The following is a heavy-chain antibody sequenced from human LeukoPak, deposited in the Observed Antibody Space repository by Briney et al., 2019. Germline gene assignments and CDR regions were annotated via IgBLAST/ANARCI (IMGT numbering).Heavy chain of an antibody. D-gene: IGHD3-10*01. CDR2: IYYSGST. Sequence: SETLSLTCTVSGGSISSSSYYWGWIRQPPGKGLEWIGSIYYSGSTYYNPSLKSRVTISVDTSKNQLSLKLSSVTAADTAVYYCARQGFGELFGLNWFDPWGQGTLVTVSS. CDR1: GGSISSSSYY. CDR3: ARQGFGELFGLNWFDP. J-gene: IGHJ5*02. V-gene: IGHV4-39*01.